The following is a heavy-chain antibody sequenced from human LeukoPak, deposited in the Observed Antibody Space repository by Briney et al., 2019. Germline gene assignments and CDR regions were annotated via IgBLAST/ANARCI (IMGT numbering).Heavy chain of an antibody. J-gene: IGHJ4*02. V-gene: IGHV1-58*02. Sequence: ASVKVSCKASGFTFSSSAMQWVRQARGQRLEWIGWIVVGSGNTNYAQKFQERVTITRDMSTSTAYMKLSSLRSEDTAVYYCAASVYYYGSGSYYPFDYWGQGTLVTVSS. CDR3: AASVYYYGSGSYYPFDY. D-gene: IGHD3-10*01. CDR2: IVVGSGNT. CDR1: GFTFSSSA.